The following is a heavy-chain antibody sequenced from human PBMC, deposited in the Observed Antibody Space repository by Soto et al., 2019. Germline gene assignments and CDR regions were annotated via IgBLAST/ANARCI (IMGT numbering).Heavy chain of an antibody. V-gene: IGHV3-23*01. J-gene: IGHJ4*02. CDR1: GFTFGSYA. Sequence: EVQLLESGGGLVQPGGSLRLSCAASGFTFGSYAMSWVRQAPGKGLEWVASVSSIGYSTYYADSVKGRFTISRDNSKNTLYLHLNSLRAEDTAVCYCARDLYSNNWPRIFGVWGQGTLVTVSS. CDR2: VSSIGYST. CDR3: ARDLYSNNWPRIFGV. D-gene: IGHD6-13*01.